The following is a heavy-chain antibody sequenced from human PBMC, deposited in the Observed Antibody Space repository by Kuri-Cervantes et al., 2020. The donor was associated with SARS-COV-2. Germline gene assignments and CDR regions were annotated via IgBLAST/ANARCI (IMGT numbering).Heavy chain of an antibody. V-gene: IGHV3-48*03. CDR1: GFVFDFYE. CDR2: ISPTASTI. Sequence: GESLKISCLTSGFVFDFYEMNWVRQAPGKGLEWLAYISPTASTIYYADSVTGRFIISGGNSRNFLYQQMNSLRPEDMAVYYCVRHKAAAGIVAPDWGQGTLVTVSS. D-gene: IGHD6-13*01. CDR3: VRHKAAAGIVAPD. J-gene: IGHJ4*02.